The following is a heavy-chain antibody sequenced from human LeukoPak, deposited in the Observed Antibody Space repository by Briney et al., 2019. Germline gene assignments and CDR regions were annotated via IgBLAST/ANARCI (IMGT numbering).Heavy chain of an antibody. Sequence: ASVKVSCKASGYTFTKYTMNWVRQAPGQGPEWMGWINTNTGNPTYAQGFIGRFVFSMDTSVSTAYLQISSLKAEDTAAYYCARDDWKYVLDYWGQGTLVTVSS. CDR2: INTNTGNP. V-gene: IGHV7-4-1*02. CDR3: ARDDWKYVLDY. J-gene: IGHJ4*02. D-gene: IGHD1-7*01. CDR1: GYTFTKYT.